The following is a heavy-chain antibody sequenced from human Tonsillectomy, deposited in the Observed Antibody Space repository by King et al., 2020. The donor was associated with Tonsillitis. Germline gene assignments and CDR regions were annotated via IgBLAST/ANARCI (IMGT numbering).Heavy chain of an antibody. CDR3: ATDNGYGADSTS. J-gene: IGHJ5*02. V-gene: IGHV3-21*01. CDR1: GFTFSTYT. D-gene: IGHD4-23*01. CDR2: ISRSSAHI. Sequence: EVQLVESGGGLVRPGGSLRLSCAASGFTFSTYTMDWVRQAPGKGLEWVSSISRSSAHIFYADSVQGRFTMSRDNAKNSLYLHMNSLRGEDTAVYYCATDNGYGADSTSWGQGTLVTVSS.